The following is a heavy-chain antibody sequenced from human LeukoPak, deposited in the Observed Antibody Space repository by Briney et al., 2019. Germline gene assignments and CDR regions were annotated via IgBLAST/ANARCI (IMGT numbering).Heavy chain of an antibody. J-gene: IGHJ4*02. CDR2: IYYSGST. D-gene: IGHD6-13*01. CDR1: GGSISGDY. CDR3: ARHRHIAAAGTAPQRAGDY. Sequence: PSETLSLTCTVSGGSISGDYWSWIRQPPGKGLEWIGYIYYSGSTYYNPSLKSRVTISVDTSKNQFSLKLSSVTAADTAVYYCARHRHIAAAGTAPQRAGDYWGQGTLVTVSS. V-gene: IGHV4-59*04.